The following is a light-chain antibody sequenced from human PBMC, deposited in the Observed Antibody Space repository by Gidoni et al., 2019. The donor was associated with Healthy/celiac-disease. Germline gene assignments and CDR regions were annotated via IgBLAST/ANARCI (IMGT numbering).Light chain of an antibody. CDR2: AAS. J-gene: IGKJ4*01. V-gene: IGKV1-39*01. CDR3: QQSYSTQLT. CDR1: QSISSY. Sequence: DTQITQSPPSLSSSSGDSVTITCRPSQSISSYLNWYQQKPAKAPKLLMYAASSLQSGGPSRFSSSRCGTDFTLLISSLQPEDFAAYYCQQSYSTQLTFGEGTKVEIK.